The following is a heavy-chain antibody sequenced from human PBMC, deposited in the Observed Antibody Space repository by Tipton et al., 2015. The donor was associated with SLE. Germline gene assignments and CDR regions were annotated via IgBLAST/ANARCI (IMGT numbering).Heavy chain of an antibody. CDR2: IDTSAGST. V-gene: IGHV1-46*01. CDR3: ARPGAIHNYYCQQGMDV. D-gene: IGHD1-26*01. J-gene: IGHJ6*02. Sequence: LVQSGAEVKKPGASVKVSCKASGYTFTSYYMHWVRQAPGQGLEWMGIIDTSAGSTTYAQKFQGRVTMTRDTSTSTVYMEVSSLTSEDTAVYYCARPGAIHNYYCQQGMDVWGQGTTVSFSS. CDR1: GYTFTSYY.